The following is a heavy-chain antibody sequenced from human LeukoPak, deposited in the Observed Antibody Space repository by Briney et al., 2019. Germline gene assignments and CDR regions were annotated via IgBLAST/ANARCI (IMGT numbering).Heavy chain of an antibody. CDR3: ARNVDTATGGGFDY. J-gene: IGHJ4*02. D-gene: IGHD5-18*01. Sequence: SQTLSLTCTVSGGSISSGGYYWSWIRQHPGKGLEWTGYIYYSGSTYYNPSLKSRVTISVDTSKNQFSLKLSSVTAADTAVYYCARNVDTATGGGFDYWGQGTLVTVSS. V-gene: IGHV4-31*03. CDR1: GGSISSGGYY. CDR2: IYYSGST.